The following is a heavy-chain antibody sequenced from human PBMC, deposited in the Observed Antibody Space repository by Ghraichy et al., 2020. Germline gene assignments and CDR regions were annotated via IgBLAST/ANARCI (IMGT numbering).Heavy chain of an antibody. D-gene: IGHD1-14*01. J-gene: IGHJ4*02. CDR1: GFTFNDYT. Sequence: GGSLRLSCAASGFTFNDYTMSWVRQAPGKGLEWVSIISNTGGTTYYADSVKGRFTISRDNPKNTLYLQMNSLRAEDTAVYYCANRATGTSSRQFAYWGQGTLVTVS. CDR3: ANRATGTSSRQFAY. CDR2: ISNTGGTT. V-gene: IGHV3-23*01.